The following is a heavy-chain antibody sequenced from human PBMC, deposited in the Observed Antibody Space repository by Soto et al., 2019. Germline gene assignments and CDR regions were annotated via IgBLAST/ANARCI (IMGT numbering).Heavy chain of an antibody. D-gene: IGHD3-3*02. J-gene: IGHJ5*02. CDR2: ISAYNGNT. V-gene: IGHV1-18*01. CDR3: ARVILLDSWFDP. Sequence: ASVKVACKASGYTFTSYGISWVRQAPGQGLEWMGWISAYNGNTNYAQKLQGRVTMTTDTSTSTAYMELRSLRSDDTAVYYCARVILLDSWFDPWGQGTLVTVSS. CDR1: GYTFTSYG.